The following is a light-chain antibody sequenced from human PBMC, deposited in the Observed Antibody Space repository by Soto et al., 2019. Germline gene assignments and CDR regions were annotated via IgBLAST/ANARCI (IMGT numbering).Light chain of an antibody. V-gene: IGKV3-20*01. J-gene: IGKJ1*01. CDR1: QSVNSGS. CDR2: GAT. CDR3: QQYGSSVRT. Sequence: DIALTQSPGTLSLSPGDRAILSCRASQSVNSGSLAWYQQRPGQAPRLLIYGATIRATGIPDKFSGSGSGTHFTLTISRLEPEDFAVYYCQQYGSSVRTCGQGTKVEIK.